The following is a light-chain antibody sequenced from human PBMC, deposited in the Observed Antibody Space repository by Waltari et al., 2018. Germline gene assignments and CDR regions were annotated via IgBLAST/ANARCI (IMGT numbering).Light chain of an antibody. V-gene: IGKV3-20*01. CDR3: QQYDISPLT. J-gene: IGKJ4*01. CDR2: DTS. CDR1: QTVRTTY. Sequence: EIVLTQSPGTLFLSPGDRANLSCRAIQTVRTTYLAWYQQKPGQAPTLVIHDTSSRATGIPDRFSGSGSGTDFSLTISSLEPEDFAVYYCQQYDISPLTFGGGTKVETK.